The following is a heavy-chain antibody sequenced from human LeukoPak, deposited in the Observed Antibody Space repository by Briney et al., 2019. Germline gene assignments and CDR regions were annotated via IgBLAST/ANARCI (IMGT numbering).Heavy chain of an antibody. CDR2: IYHSGST. CDR1: GGSISSGGYY. CDR3: ASGLGSQRPDWFDP. D-gene: IGHD1-1*01. J-gene: IGHJ5*02. Sequence: PSETLSLTCTVSGGSISSGGYYWSWIRQPPGKGLEWIGYIYHSGSTYYNPSLKSRVTISVDRSKNQFSLKLSSVTAADTAVYYCASGLGSQRPDWFDPWGQGTLVTVSS. V-gene: IGHV4-30-2*01.